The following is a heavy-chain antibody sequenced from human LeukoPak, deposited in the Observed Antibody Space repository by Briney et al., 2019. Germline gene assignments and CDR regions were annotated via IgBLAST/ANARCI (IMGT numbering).Heavy chain of an antibody. V-gene: IGHV4-38-2*02. CDR3: ASLARICSPGGDCWFGFDP. CDR2: IYHSGST. J-gene: IGHJ5*02. Sequence: PSETLSLTCTVSNYSINNGYYWGWIRQPPGKGLEWIGSIYHSGSTYYNPSLKSRVTISVDTSKNQFSLKLSSVTAADTAVYYCASLARICSPGGDCWFGFDPWGQGTLVTVSS. CDR1: NYSINNGYY. D-gene: IGHD2-21*02.